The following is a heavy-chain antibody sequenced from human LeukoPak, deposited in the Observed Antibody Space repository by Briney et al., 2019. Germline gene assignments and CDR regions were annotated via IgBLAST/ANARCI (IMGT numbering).Heavy chain of an antibody. J-gene: IGHJ4*02. CDR2: MSSSDDGR. D-gene: IGHD2-15*01. V-gene: IGHV3-23*01. CDR1: GFTFSSYA. Sequence: GGTLRLSCAASGFTFSSYAMSWVRQAPGKGLEWVSAMSSSDDGRYYAASVRGRFTISRDTSRSTLYLQMNSLRAEDAAVYYCAKAPVTSCRGAFCYPFDYWGQGTLVTVSS. CDR3: AKAPVTSCRGAFCYPFDY.